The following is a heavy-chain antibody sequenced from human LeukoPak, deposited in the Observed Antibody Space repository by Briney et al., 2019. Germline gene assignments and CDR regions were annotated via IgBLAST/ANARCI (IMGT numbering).Heavy chain of an antibody. CDR1: GGSIGSSSYY. CDR3: ARTAGYCSGGTCVDS. Sequence: KPSGTLSLTCSVSGGSIGSSSYYWGRIRQPPGKGLEWIGSIYYSGSTYYNPSLKSRLTIAADTSKNQFSLRLSSVTAADTAVYYCARTAGYCSGGTCVDSWGQGTLITVSS. V-gene: IGHV4-39*01. J-gene: IGHJ4*02. D-gene: IGHD2-15*01. CDR2: IYYSGST.